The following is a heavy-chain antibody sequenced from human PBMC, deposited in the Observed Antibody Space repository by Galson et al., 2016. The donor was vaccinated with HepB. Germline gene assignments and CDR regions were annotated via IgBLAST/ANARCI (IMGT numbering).Heavy chain of an antibody. Sequence: SLRLSCAASGFTFSDYYMVWVRQAPGKGLEWVSYISSSSNTMYYADSVKGRFTISRDNAKNSLYLQMNSLRVEDTTIYYCAKDAAVTLPGVYFEFWGQGTLVTVSS. CDR1: GFTFSDYY. D-gene: IGHD4-17*01. J-gene: IGHJ4*02. V-gene: IGHV3-11*04. CDR3: AKDAAVTLPGVYFEF. CDR2: ISSSSNTM.